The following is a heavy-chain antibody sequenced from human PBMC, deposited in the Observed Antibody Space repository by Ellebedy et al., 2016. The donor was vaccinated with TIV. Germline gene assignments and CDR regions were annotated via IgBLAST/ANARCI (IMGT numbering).Heavy chain of an antibody. D-gene: IGHD1-26*01. Sequence: GESLKISXAASGFTFSSYAMHWVRQAPGKGLEWVAVISYDGSNKYYADSVKGRFTISRDNSKNALYLQMNSLRAEDTAVYYCARDRLSGSYQYYFDYWGQGTLVTVSS. V-gene: IGHV3-30-3*01. J-gene: IGHJ4*02. CDR2: ISYDGSNK. CDR3: ARDRLSGSYQYYFDY. CDR1: GFTFSSYA.